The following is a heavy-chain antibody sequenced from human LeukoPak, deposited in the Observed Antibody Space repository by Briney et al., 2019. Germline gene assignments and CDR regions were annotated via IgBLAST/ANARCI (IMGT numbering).Heavy chain of an antibody. CDR3: ARQYNYYDSSGYYYRNAFDI. CDR1: GGSISSSSYY. J-gene: IGHJ3*02. D-gene: IGHD3-22*01. Sequence: SETLSLTCTVSGGSISSSSYYWGWIRQPPGKGLEWIGSIYYSGSTYYNPSLKSRVTISVDTSKNQFSLKLSSVTAADTAVYYCARQYNYYDSSGYYYRNAFDIWGQGTMVTVSS. V-gene: IGHV4-39*01. CDR2: IYYSGST.